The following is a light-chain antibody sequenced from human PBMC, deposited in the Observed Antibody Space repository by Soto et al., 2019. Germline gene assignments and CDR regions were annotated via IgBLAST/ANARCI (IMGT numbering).Light chain of an antibody. J-gene: IGLJ2*01. CDR2: ENN. Sequence: QSALTQPASVSGSPGQSITISCTGTSSDVGNYNLVSWYQQHPGKAPKLMIYENNKRPSGVSNRFSGSKSGNTASLTISGLQAEDEADFYCCSYAGISTFVVFGGGTKLTVL. CDR1: SSDVGNYNL. V-gene: IGLV2-23*02. CDR3: CSYAGISTFVV.